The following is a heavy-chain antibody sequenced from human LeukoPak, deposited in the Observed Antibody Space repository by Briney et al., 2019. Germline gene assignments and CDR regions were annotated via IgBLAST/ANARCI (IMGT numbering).Heavy chain of an antibody. V-gene: IGHV3-21*01. CDR2: ISSSSSHT. D-gene: IGHD3-22*01. CDR1: GFTFSSYS. J-gene: IGHJ4*02. CDR3: ARGGYYDSSGH. Sequence: PGGSLRLSCAASGFTFSSYSMNWVRQAPGKGLEWVSSISSSSSHTYYVDSVKGRFTISRDNTMNSLYPQMNSLRAEDTAVYYCARGGYYDSSGHWGQGTLVTVSS.